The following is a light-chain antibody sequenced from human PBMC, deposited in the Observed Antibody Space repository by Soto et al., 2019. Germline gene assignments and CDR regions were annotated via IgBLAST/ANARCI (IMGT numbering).Light chain of an antibody. J-gene: IGLJ1*01. V-gene: IGLV1-47*01. CDR2: RNN. CDR1: SSNIGSNY. CDR3: AAWDDSLSGFYV. Sequence: QSVLPQPPSASGTPGQRVTISCSGSSSNIGSNYVYWYQQLPGTAPKLLIYRNNQRPSGVPDRFSGSKSGTSASLAISGLRSEDEADYYCAAWDDSLSGFYVFGTGTKVTVL.